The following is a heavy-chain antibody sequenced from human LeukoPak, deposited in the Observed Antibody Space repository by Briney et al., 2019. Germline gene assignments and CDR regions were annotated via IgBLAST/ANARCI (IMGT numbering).Heavy chain of an antibody. Sequence: PSETLSLTCAVYGGSFSGYYWSWIRQPPGKGLEWIGEINHSGSTNYNPSLKSRVTISVDTSKNQFSLKLSSVTAADTAVYYCARANPSGLISGYWGQGTLVTVSS. J-gene: IGHJ4*02. D-gene: IGHD6-19*01. CDR1: GGSFSGYY. CDR3: ARANPSGLISGY. V-gene: IGHV4-34*01. CDR2: INHSGST.